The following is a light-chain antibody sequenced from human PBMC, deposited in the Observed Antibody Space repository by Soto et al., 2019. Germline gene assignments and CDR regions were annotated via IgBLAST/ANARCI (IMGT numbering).Light chain of an antibody. CDR3: CSYAGISTFVV. CDR2: EGS. Sequence: QSALTQPASVSGSPGQSITLSCTGTSSDVGTYNLVSWYQQHPGKAPKLMISEGSKRPSGVYNLFSGSKSGNTASLKISGLKDQEDADYYGCSYAGISTFVVFGGGTKVTV. V-gene: IGLV2-23*03. CDR1: SSDVGTYNL. J-gene: IGLJ2*01.